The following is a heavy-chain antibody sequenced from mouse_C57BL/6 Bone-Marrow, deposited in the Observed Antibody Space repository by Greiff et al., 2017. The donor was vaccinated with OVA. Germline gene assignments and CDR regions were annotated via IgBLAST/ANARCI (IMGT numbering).Heavy chain of an antibody. V-gene: IGHV1-85*01. Sequence: QVQLQQSGPELVKPGASVKLSCKASGYTFTSYDINWVKQRPGQGLEWIGWIYPRDGSTKYNEKFKGKATLTVEPSSSTAYMELHSLTSEDSAVYYCARNDDDDWRYYFDYWGQGTTLTVSS. J-gene: IGHJ2*01. CDR1: GYTFTSYD. D-gene: IGHD2-4*01. CDR2: IYPRDGST. CDR3: ARNDDDDWRYYFDY.